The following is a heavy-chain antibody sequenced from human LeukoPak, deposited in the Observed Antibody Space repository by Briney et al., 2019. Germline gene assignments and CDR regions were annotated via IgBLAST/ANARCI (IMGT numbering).Heavy chain of an antibody. CDR3: ATGASKVTTDFANY. CDR2: IYPGDSDT. D-gene: IGHD4-17*01. Sequence: GESLKISCKGSGYSFTSYWIGWVRQMPGKGLEWMGIIYPGDSDTRYSPSFEGQVTISADKSITTAYLQWSSLKASDSAMYYCATGASKVTTDFANYWGQGTQVAVSS. J-gene: IGHJ4*02. CDR1: GYSFTSYW. V-gene: IGHV5-51*01.